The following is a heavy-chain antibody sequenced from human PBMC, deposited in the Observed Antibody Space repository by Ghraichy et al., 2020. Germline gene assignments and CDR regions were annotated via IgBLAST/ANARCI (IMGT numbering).Heavy chain of an antibody. D-gene: IGHD2-15*01. CDR3: AKGLAGYCSGGSCYPYYGMDV. CDR2: ISGSGGST. V-gene: IGHV3-23*01. CDR1: GFTFSSYA. J-gene: IGHJ6*02. Sequence: GESLNISCAASGFTFSSYAMSWVRQAPGKGLEWVSAISGSGGSTYYADSVKGRFTISRDNSKNTLYLQMNSLRAEDTAVYYCAKGLAGYCSGGSCYPYYGMDVWGQGTTVTVSS.